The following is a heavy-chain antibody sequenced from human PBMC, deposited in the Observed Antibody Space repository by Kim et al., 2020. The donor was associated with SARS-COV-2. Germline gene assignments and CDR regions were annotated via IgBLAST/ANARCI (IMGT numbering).Heavy chain of an antibody. Sequence: SVKVSCQTSGDTFRNYAFTWVRRAPGKGLEWMGRIVPISDITNYAQNLQGRVALTVDKSTGTVYLELSRLKNEDSAVYHCATSTLGSSYYCGLDVWGQGTTVIVSS. CDR1: GDTFRNYA. V-gene: IGHV1-69*04. CDR2: IVPISDIT. D-gene: IGHD3-16*01. J-gene: IGHJ6*02. CDR3: ATSTLGSSYYCGLDV.